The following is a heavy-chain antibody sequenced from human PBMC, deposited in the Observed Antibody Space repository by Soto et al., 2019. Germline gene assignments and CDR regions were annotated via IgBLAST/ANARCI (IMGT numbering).Heavy chain of an antibody. CDR2: ISGSGGST. CDR1: GFTFSSYA. Sequence: EVQLLESGGGLVQPGGSLRLSCAASGFTFSSYAMSWVRQAPGKGPEWVSAISGSGGSTYYADSVKGRFTISRDNSKNTLYLQMNSLRAEDTAVYYCAKFLNPDYYDSSGYGFDYWGQGTLVTVSS. J-gene: IGHJ4*02. V-gene: IGHV3-23*01. D-gene: IGHD3-22*01. CDR3: AKFLNPDYYDSSGYGFDY.